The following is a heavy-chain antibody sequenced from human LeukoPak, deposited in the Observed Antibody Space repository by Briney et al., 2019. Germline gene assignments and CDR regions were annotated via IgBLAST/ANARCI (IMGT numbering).Heavy chain of an antibody. J-gene: IGHJ4*02. Sequence: GRSLRLSCAASGFTFSSYGMHWVRQAPGKGLEWVAVISYDGSNKYYADSVKGRFTISRDNSKNTLYLQMDSLRAEDTAVYFCAKYGSYNYYDCSPDYWGQGTLVTVSS. CDR2: ISYDGSNK. D-gene: IGHD3-22*01. CDR1: GFTFSSYG. V-gene: IGHV3-30*18. CDR3: AKYGSYNYYDCSPDY.